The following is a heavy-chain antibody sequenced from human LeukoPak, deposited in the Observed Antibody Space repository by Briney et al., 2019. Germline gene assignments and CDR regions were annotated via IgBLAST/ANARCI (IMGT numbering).Heavy chain of an antibody. V-gene: IGHV3-48*04. CDR1: GFTFSAYP. CDR3: ARDMTITGADDY. D-gene: IGHD6-13*01. CDR2: ISGSGDII. J-gene: IGHJ4*02. Sequence: GGSLRLSCTASGFTFSAYPMTWVRQAPGKGLEWVPYISGSGDIIYYADSVKGRFTISRDNAKNSLYLQMDSLRAEDTAIYYCARDMTITGADDYWGQGTLVTVSS.